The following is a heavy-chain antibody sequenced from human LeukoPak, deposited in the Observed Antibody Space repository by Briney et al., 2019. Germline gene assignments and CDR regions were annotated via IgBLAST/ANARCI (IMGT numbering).Heavy chain of an antibody. CDR2: INPNSGGT. CDR3: ARGVWGRYRYSYGNNYHNWFDP. CDR1: GYTFTGYY. V-gene: IGHV1-2*02. Sequence: VASVKVSCKASGYTFTGYYMHWVRQAPGQGLEWMGWINPNSGGTNYAQKFQGRVTMTRDTSISTAYMELSRLRSDDTAMYYCARGVWGRYRYSYGNNYHNWFDPWGQGTLVTVSS. D-gene: IGHD5-18*01. J-gene: IGHJ5*02.